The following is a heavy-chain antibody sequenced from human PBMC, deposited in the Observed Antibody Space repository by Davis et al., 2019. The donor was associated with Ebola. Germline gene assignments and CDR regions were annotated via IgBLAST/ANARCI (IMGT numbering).Heavy chain of an antibody. CDR2: IYYSGST. CDR1: GYSISSGYY. V-gene: IGHV4-38-2*01. CDR3: ARADGDYVHFDY. D-gene: IGHD4-17*01. Sequence: SETLSLTCAVSGYSISSGYYWGWIRQPPGKGLEWIGSIYYSGSTYYNPSLKSRVTISVDTSKTQFSLKVSSVTAADTAVYYCARADGDYVHFDYWGQGILVTVSS. J-gene: IGHJ4*02.